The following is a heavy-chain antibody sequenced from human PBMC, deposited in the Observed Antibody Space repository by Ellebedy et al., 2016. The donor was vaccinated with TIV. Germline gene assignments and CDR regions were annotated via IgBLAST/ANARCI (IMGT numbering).Heavy chain of an antibody. CDR2: IYSGGST. D-gene: IGHD6-19*01. J-gene: IGHJ4*02. V-gene: IGHV3-66*01. CDR3: AKSTSGWWVFDY. Sequence: PGGSLRLSCAASGVTVSSNYMSRVRQAPGKGLEWVSVIYSGGSTYYADSVKGRFTISRDNSKNTLYLQMNSLRAEDTAVYYWAKSTSGWWVFDYWGQGILVTVSS. CDR1: GVTVSSNY.